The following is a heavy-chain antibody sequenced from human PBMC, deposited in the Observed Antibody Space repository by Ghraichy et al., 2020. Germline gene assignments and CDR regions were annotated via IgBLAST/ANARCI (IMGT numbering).Heavy chain of an antibody. V-gene: IGHV4-34*01. CDR2: INHSGST. CDR1: GGSFSGYY. CDR3: ARRINWNWALNYYYGMDV. Sequence: SETLSLTCAVYGGSFSGYYWSWIRQPPGKGLEWIGEINHSGSTNYNPSLKSRVTISVDTSKNQFSLKLSSVTAADTAVYYCARRINWNWALNYYYGMDVWGQGTTVTVSS. D-gene: IGHD1-7*01. J-gene: IGHJ6*02.